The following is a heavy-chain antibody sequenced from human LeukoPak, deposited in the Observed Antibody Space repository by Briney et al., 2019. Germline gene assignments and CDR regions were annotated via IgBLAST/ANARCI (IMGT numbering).Heavy chain of an antibody. J-gene: IGHJ4*02. CDR3: ARATSASVTIFGVVIQNYFDY. CDR2: IYYSGST. Sequence: PSETLSLTCTVSGGSSSSYYWSWIRKPPGKGLEWIGYIYYSGSTNYNPSLKSRVTISVDTSKNEFSLKLSSVTAADMAVYHCARATSASVTIFGVVIQNYFDYWGQGTLVTVSS. D-gene: IGHD3-3*01. V-gene: IGHV4-59*01. CDR1: GGSSSSYY.